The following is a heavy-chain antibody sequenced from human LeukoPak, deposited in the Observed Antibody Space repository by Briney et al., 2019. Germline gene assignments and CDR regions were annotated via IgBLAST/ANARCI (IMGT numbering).Heavy chain of an antibody. CDR3: ARQKLCGAYPHDAFDI. CDR2: IYPDDSDT. V-gene: IGHV5-51*01. Sequence: GESLKISCKGSGYSFTSYWIGWVRQMPGKGLEWMVIIYPDDSDTRYSPSFEGQVIISVDKSISTAYLQWSILKASDTARYYCARQKLCGAYPHDAFDIGGQGTMVTVSS. J-gene: IGHJ3*02. CDR1: GYSFTSYW. D-gene: IGHD2-21*01.